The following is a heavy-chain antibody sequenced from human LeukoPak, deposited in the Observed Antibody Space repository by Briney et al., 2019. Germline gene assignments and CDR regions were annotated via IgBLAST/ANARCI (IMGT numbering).Heavy chain of an antibody. V-gene: IGHV3-21*01. CDR3: ARDRTARRGWFDP. Sequence: GGSLRLSCAASGFTFSSYSMNWVRQAPGKGLEWVSSISRSSSYIYYADSVKGRFTISRDNAKNSLYLQMNSLRAEDTAVYYCARDRTARRGWFDPWGQGTLVTVSS. CDR2: ISRSSSYI. CDR1: GFTFSSYS. J-gene: IGHJ5*02. D-gene: IGHD6-6*01.